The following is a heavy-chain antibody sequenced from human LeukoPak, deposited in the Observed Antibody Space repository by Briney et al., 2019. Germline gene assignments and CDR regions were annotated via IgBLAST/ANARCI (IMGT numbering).Heavy chain of an antibody. Sequence: SVKVSCKISGYTLTESSVHWVRQAPGQGLEWMGGIIPIFGTANYAQKFQGRVTITADESTSTAYMELSSLRSEDTAVYYCARVPAAIVFGWFDPWGQGTLVTVSS. CDR3: ARVPAAIVFGWFDP. CDR1: GYTLTESS. J-gene: IGHJ5*02. D-gene: IGHD2-2*01. V-gene: IGHV1-69*13. CDR2: IIPIFGTA.